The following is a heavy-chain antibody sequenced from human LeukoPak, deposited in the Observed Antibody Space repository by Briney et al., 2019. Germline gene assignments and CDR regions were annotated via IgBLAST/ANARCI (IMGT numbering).Heavy chain of an antibody. CDR2: ITSDGSST. CDR3: ARDTGYSFAD. CDR1: RFTFRSHW. D-gene: IGHD5-18*01. J-gene: IGHJ4*02. Sequence: GGSLRLSCAASRFTFRSHWMHWVRQVPGKGLAWVSRITSDGSSTSYADSVKGRFTISRDNAKNTLYLQMNSLRAEDTAVYYCARDTGYSFADWGQGTLVTVSS. V-gene: IGHV3-74*01.